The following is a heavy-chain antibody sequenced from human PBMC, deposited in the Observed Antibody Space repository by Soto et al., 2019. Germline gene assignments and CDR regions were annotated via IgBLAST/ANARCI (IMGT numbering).Heavy chain of an antibody. CDR3: TRANWYSEY. Sequence: PSETLSLTCTVSGGSISNNAWSWIRQPPGKGLEWIGYIYYNGNTNYNPSLKSRVTMSVDTSRNQISLKLTTVTAADTAVYYCTRANWYSEYWGQGTLVTVSS. D-gene: IGHD7-27*01. V-gene: IGHV4-59*01. CDR1: GGSISNNA. CDR2: IYYNGNT. J-gene: IGHJ4*02.